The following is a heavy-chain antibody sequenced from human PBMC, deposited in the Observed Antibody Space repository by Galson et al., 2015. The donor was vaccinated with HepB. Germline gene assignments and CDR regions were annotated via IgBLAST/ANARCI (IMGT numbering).Heavy chain of an antibody. J-gene: IGHJ4*02. Sequence: SVKVSCKASGFPFISSSVQWVRQARGERLEWMGWIVVGSNTTKYAHNFQERVSITRDMSTNTAFLELSSLRSDDTAVYYCAAGLTNFDILTGFNFDFWGQGTLVTVSS. CDR1: GFPFISSS. V-gene: IGHV1-58*01. CDR2: IVVGSNTT. D-gene: IGHD3-9*01. CDR3: AAGLTNFDILTGFNFDF.